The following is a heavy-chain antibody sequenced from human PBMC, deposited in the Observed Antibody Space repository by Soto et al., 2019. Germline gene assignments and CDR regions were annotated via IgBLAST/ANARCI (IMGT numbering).Heavy chain of an antibody. CDR3: ARDGLLFSGPYRPSRFDY. D-gene: IGHD3-16*02. J-gene: IGHJ4*02. CDR2: IKHDTSEA. Sequence: GGSLRLSCAASGFKFSDYWMSWVRQAPGRGLEWVGNIKHDTSEAHYADSVKGRFTITRDNIKNFLFLQMNGLRSDDTASYYCARDGLLFSGPYRPSRFDYWGLGTLVTVSS. V-gene: IGHV3-7*03. CDR1: GFKFSDYW.